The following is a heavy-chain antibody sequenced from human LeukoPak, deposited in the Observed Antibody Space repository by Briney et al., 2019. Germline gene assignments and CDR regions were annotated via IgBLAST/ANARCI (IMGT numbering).Heavy chain of an antibody. CDR3: AREITREPGIYCYYYMDV. CDR2: IYTSGST. V-gene: IGHV4-4*07. J-gene: IGHJ6*03. D-gene: IGHD3-16*01. Sequence: SETLSLTCTVSGGSISSYYWSWIRQPAGKGLEWIGRIYTSGSTNYNPSLKSRVTISVDTSKNQFSLKLSSVTAADTAVYYCAREITREPGIYCYYYMDVWGKGTTVTISS. CDR1: GGSISSYY.